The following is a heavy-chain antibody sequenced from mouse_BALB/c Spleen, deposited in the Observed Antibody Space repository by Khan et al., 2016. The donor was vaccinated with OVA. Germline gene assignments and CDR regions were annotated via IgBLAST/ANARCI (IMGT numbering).Heavy chain of an antibody. J-gene: IGHJ4*01. CDR2: IWSDGST. CDR1: GFSLTSYG. CDR3: ARWFDGYSSLYAMDY. V-gene: IGHV2-6*02. Sequence: VMLVESGPGLVAPSQSLSITCTVSGFSLTSYGVHWVRQPPGKGLEWLVVIWSDGSTNYNSVLKSRLSISKDNSKSQVFLKMNSLQTDDTAIYYCARWFDGYSSLYAMDYWGQGTSVTVSS. D-gene: IGHD2-3*01.